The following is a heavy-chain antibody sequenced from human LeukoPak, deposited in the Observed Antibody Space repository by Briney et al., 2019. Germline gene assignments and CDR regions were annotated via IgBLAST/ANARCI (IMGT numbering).Heavy chain of an antibody. Sequence: ASVNVSCKAPGYTLTGYYMHWVRQAPGQGLEWMGWINPMSCGTNYAQKFRGRVTMTRDTSISTAYMELSSLKSDDTAVYYCVRGHTSDYSVLDFEYWGQGALVTVSS. CDR2: INPMSCGT. V-gene: IGHV1-2*02. J-gene: IGHJ4*02. D-gene: IGHD4-11*01. CDR3: VRGHTSDYSVLDFEY. CDR1: GYTLTGYY.